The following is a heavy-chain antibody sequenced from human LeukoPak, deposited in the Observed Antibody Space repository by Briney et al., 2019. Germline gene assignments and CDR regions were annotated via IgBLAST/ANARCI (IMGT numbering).Heavy chain of an antibody. J-gene: IGHJ4*02. V-gene: IGHV1-46*01. D-gene: IGHD2-2*01. CDR3: ARPYCSSTSCKRGGHLFY. CDR2: INPSGGST. CDR1: GYTFTSYY. Sequence: ASVKVSCKASGYTFTSYYMHWVRQAPGQGLECMGIINPSGGSTSYAQKFQGRVTMTRDTSTSTVYMELSSLRSEDTAVYYCARPYCSSTSCKRGGHLFYWGQGTLVTVSS.